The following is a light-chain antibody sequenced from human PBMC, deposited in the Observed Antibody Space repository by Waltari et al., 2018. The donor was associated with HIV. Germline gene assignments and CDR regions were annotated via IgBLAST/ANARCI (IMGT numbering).Light chain of an antibody. V-gene: IGLV2-11*01. J-gene: IGLJ2*01. CDR3: CSYAGSYTHVV. CDR1: SSDVGGYNY. Sequence: QSALTQPRSVSGSPGQSVTISCTGTSSDVGGYNYVSCYQQHRGKAPTLMIYDVSKRPSGVPDRFSGSKSGNTASLTISGLQAEDEADYYCCSYAGSYTHVVFGGGTKLTVL. CDR2: DVS.